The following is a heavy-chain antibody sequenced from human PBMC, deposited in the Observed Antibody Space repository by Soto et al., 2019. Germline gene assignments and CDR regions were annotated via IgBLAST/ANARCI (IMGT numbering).Heavy chain of an antibody. J-gene: IGHJ4*02. Sequence: GGSLRLSCAASGFTFSSYGMHWVRQAPGKGLEWVAVISYDGSNKYYADSVKGRFTISRDSSKNTLYLQMNSLRAEDTAVDYCSAGSAPLSFDSLAQRSLVTVSS. D-gene: IGHD6-6*01. V-gene: IGHV3-30*03. CDR3: SAGSAPLSFDS. CDR2: ISYDGSNK. CDR1: GFTFSSYG.